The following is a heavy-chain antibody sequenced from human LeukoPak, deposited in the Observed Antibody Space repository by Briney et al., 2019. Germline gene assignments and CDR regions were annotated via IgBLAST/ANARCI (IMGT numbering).Heavy chain of an antibody. CDR1: GGPIRSYY. CDR2: IYTSGST. V-gene: IGHV4-4*07. CDR3: ARDTGYSSSWVYYYYYGMDV. Sequence: SETLSLTCTVSGGPIRSYYWRWLPQPAGKGLEWIGRIYTSGSTNYNPSLKSRVTMSVDTSKNQFSLKLSSVTAADTAVYYCARDTGYSSSWVYYYYYGMDVWGQGTTVTVSS. J-gene: IGHJ6*02. D-gene: IGHD6-13*01.